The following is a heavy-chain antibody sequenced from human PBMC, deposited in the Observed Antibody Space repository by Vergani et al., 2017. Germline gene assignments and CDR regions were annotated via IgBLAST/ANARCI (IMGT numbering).Heavy chain of an antibody. D-gene: IGHD2-2*01. Sequence: EVQLVESGGGLVQPGGSLRLSCAASGFTFSSYSMNWVRQAPGKGLEWVSYISSSSSTIYYADSVKGRFTISRDNAKNSLYLQMNSLRAEDTAVYYCAIDRVHPKPSGYCSSXSCFEGYYYYYMDVWGKGTTVTVSS. CDR2: ISSSSSTI. V-gene: IGHV3-48*01. CDR1: GFTFSSYS. J-gene: IGHJ6*03. CDR3: AIDRVHPKPSGYCSSXSCFEGYYYYYMDV.